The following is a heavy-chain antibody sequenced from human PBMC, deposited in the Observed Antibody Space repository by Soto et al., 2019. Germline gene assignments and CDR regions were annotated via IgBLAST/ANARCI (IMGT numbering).Heavy chain of an antibody. D-gene: IGHD3-10*01. V-gene: IGHV4-31*03. CDR1: GGSISSGGYY. Sequence: QVQLQESGPGLVKPSQTLSLTCTVSGGSISSGGYYWSWIRQHPGKGLEWIGYIYYSGSTYYNPSLKSRVTISVDTSKNQFSLKLSSVTAADTAVYYCARAPTRLLWFGELFCFDYWGQGTLVTVSS. CDR3: ARAPTRLLWFGELFCFDY. J-gene: IGHJ4*02. CDR2: IYYSGST.